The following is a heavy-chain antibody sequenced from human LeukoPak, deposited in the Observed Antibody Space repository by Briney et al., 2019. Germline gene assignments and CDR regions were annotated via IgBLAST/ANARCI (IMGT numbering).Heavy chain of an antibody. V-gene: IGHV1-3*01. J-gene: IGHJ3*02. CDR1: GYTFTSYA. Sequence: ASVKVSCKASGYTFTSYAMHWVRQAPGQRLEWMGWINAGNGNTKYSQKFQGRVTITGDTSASTAYMELSSLRSEDTAVYYCARRVVPAASDAFDIWGQGTMVTVSS. CDR2: INAGNGNT. CDR3: ARRVVPAASDAFDI. D-gene: IGHD2-2*01.